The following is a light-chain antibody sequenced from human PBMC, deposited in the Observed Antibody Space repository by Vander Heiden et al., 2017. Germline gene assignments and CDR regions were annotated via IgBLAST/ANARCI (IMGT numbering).Light chain of an antibody. Sequence: DIQMTQSPSTLSASVGDRVTITCRASQNINSWLAWYQQKPGKPPNRQIYKASSLESGVPSRFSGSGSGTEFTLTISSLQPDDFATYYCQQYENSVLTFGGGTKVEIK. CDR3: QQYENSVLT. CDR1: QNINSW. J-gene: IGKJ4*01. V-gene: IGKV1-5*03. CDR2: KAS.